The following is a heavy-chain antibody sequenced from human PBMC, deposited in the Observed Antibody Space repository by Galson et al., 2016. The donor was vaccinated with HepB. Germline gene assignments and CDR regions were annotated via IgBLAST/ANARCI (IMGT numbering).Heavy chain of an antibody. CDR3: AKVELNSKQYYYYGMDV. CDR1: GFTFISYG. Sequence: SLRLSCAASGFTFISYGMHWVRQAPGKGLQWVALISYDGSKKYYADSVKGRFTISRDNSHNTLYLQMNSVRAEDTAVYYCAKVELNSKQYYYYGMDVWGQGTTVTVSS. D-gene: IGHD3-10*01. CDR2: ISYDGSKK. J-gene: IGHJ6*02. V-gene: IGHV3-30*18.